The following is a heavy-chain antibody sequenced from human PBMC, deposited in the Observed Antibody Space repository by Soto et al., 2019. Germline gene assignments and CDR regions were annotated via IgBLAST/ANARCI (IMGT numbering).Heavy chain of an antibody. CDR3: ARVYYGSGYDY. CDR1: GFTFSSYD. J-gene: IGHJ4*02. V-gene: IGHV3-13*01. D-gene: IGHD3-10*01. Sequence: GGSLRLSCAASGFTFSSYDMHWVRQATGKGLEWVSAIGTAGDTYYPGSVKGRFTISRENAKNSLYLQMNSLRAGDTAVYYCARVYYGSGYDYWGQGTLVTVSS. CDR2: IGTAGDT.